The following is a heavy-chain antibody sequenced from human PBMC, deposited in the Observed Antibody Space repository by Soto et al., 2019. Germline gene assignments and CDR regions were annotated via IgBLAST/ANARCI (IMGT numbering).Heavy chain of an antibody. CDR2: ISYDGSNK. J-gene: IGHJ6*02. CDR1: GFTFSSYA. V-gene: IGHV3-30-3*01. Sequence: PGGSLRLSCAASGFTFSSYAMHWVRQAPGKGLEWVAVISYDGSNKYYADSVKGRFTISRDNSKNTLYLQMNSLRAEDTAVYYCARGPMKVVVALYGMDVWGQGTTVTVSS. D-gene: IGHD2-15*01. CDR3: ARGPMKVVVALYGMDV.